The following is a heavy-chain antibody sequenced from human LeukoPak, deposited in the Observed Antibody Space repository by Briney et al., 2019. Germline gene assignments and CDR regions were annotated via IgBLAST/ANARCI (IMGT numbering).Heavy chain of an antibody. CDR3: VRVGSVSGSDYLDY. D-gene: IGHD6-19*01. CDR1: GFTFSDHF. J-gene: IGHJ4*02. V-gene: IGHV3-72*01. Sequence: PGGSLRLSCAVSGFTFSDHFLDWVRQAPGKGLEWVGRSRNKAKSYTTEYAASVKGRFTISRDDSKNSLYLQMNSLETEVTAVYYCVRVGSVSGSDYLDYWGQGTLVTVSS. CDR2: SRNKAKSYTT.